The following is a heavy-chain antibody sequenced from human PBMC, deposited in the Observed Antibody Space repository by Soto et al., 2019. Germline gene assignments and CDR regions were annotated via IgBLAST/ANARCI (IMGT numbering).Heavy chain of an antibody. Sequence: SETLSLTCTVSGGSISSGGYYWSWIRQHPGKGLEWIGYIYYSGSTYYNPSLKSRVTISVDTSKNQFSLNLNSVTASDTAVCYCVSQRTSVLTQAYFDYWGPGALVTVSS. D-gene: IGHD2-8*01. CDR2: IYYSGST. CDR3: VSQRTSVLTQAYFDY. V-gene: IGHV4-31*03. CDR1: GGSISSGGYY. J-gene: IGHJ4*02.